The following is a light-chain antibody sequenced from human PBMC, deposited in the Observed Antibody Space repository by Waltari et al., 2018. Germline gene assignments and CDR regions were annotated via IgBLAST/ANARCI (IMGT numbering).Light chain of an antibody. CDR2: KAS. CDR1: QSVSTW. CDR3: QQYNSRSPWT. V-gene: IGKV1-5*03. Sequence: DIQMTQSPSTLSAFVGDRVTITCRASQSVSTWLAWFHQKPGKAPKLVIYKASTLESGVPSRFSGRGSGTEFTLTISSLQPDDFATYYCQQYNSRSPWTFGQGTKVEIK. J-gene: IGKJ1*01.